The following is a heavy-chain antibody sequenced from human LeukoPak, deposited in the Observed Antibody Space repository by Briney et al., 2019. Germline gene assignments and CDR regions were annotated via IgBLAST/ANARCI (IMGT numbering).Heavy chain of an antibody. CDR3: ARGWSYYGSGSYYIDPHFDY. CDR1: GYTFTGYY. Sequence: ASVKVSCKASGYTFTGYYMHWVRQAPGQGLEWMGWINPNSGCTNYAQKFQGRVTMTRDTSISTAYMELSRLRSDDTAVYYCARGWSYYGSGSYYIDPHFDYWGQGTLVTVSS. CDR2: INPNSGCT. D-gene: IGHD3-10*01. J-gene: IGHJ4*02. V-gene: IGHV1-2*02.